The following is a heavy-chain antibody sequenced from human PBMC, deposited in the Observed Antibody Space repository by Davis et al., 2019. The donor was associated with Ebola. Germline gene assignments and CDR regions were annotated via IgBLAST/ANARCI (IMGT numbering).Heavy chain of an antibody. V-gene: IGHV3-30*18. CDR2: ISYDGSNK. CDR1: GFTFSSYG. D-gene: IGHD4-17*01. J-gene: IGHJ5*02. Sequence: PGGSLRLSCAASGFTFSSYGMHWVRQAPGKGLEWVAVISYDGSNKYYADSVKGRFTISRDNSKNTLYLQMNSLRAEDTAVYYCAKGGDYGSSLSAWGQGTLVTVSS. CDR3: AKGGDYGSSLSA.